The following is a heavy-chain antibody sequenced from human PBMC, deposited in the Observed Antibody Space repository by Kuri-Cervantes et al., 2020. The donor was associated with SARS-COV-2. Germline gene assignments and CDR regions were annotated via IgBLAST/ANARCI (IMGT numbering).Heavy chain of an antibody. Sequence: LSLTCAASGFTFSRYAMHWVRQAPGKGLEWVAVISYDGSNKYYADSVKGRFTISRDNSKNTLYLQMNSLRAEDTAVYYCARDQAGTIDYWGQGTLVTVSS. CDR2: ISYDGSNK. CDR3: ARDQAGTIDY. D-gene: IGHD1-1*01. CDR1: GFTFSRYA. V-gene: IGHV3-30-3*01. J-gene: IGHJ4*02.